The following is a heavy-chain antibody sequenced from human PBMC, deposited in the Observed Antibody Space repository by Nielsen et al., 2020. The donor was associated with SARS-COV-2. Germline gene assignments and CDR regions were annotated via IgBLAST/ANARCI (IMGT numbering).Heavy chain of an antibody. D-gene: IGHD6-19*01. CDR2: ISAYNGNT. V-gene: IGHV1-18*01. J-gene: IGHJ5*02. CDR3: ASVRVAGMRRFDP. Sequence: ASVKVSCKASGYTFTTYDISWVRQAPGQGLEWMGWISAYNGNTNYAQKLQGRVTMTTDTSTSTAYMELRSLRSDDTAVYYCASVRVAGMRRFDPWGQGTLVTVSS. CDR1: GYTFTTYD.